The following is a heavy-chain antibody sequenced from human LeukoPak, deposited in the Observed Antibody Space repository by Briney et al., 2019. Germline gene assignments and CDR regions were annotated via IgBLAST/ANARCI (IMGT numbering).Heavy chain of an antibody. V-gene: IGHV4-38-2*01. CDR1: GYTISSGYY. J-gene: IGHJ4*02. Sequence: PAETLSLTCAVSGYTISSGYYCAWIRHPPGTGLEWFESIYHSGSTYYNSSLKSRVTISLDTSESKFSLKLSSFTAQDTPDVYCARVTSYDFWSGSEARFDYWGQGTLVTVSS. CDR3: ARVTSYDFWSGSEARFDY. CDR2: IYHSGST. D-gene: IGHD3-3*01.